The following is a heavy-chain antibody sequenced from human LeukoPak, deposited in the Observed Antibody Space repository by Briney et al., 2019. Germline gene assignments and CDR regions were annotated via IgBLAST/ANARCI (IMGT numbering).Heavy chain of an antibody. CDR2: ISYDGSNK. D-gene: IGHD6-19*01. CDR1: GFTFSSYA. CDR3: AKAGYSSGWPYYYYYYYMDV. V-gene: IGHV3-30*18. J-gene: IGHJ6*03. Sequence: PGGSLRLSCAASGFTFSSYAMSWVRQAPGKGLEWVAVISYDGSNKYYADSVKGRFTISRDNSKNSLYLQMNSLRAEDTALYYCAKAGYSSGWPYYYYYYYMDVWGKGTAVTISS.